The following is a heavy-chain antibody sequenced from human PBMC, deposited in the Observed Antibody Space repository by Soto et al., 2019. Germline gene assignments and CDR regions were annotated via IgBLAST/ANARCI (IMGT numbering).Heavy chain of an antibody. J-gene: IGHJ4*02. CDR3: ARVNCTNGVCYIDY. CDR2: ILFDGRNK. CDR1: GFTFSGYA. Sequence: GGSLRLSCAASGFTFSGYAMHWVRQAPGKGLEWVASILFDGRNKYYADSVKGRFTISRDNSKSTLYLQVNSLRAEDTAVYYCARVNCTNGVCYIDYWGQGNLVTVSS. V-gene: IGHV3-30*04. D-gene: IGHD2-8*01.